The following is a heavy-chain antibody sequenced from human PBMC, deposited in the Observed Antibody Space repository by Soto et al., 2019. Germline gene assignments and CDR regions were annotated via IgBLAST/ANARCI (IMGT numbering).Heavy chain of an antibody. CDR1: GYSFPSYW. Sequence: GETLTISCEGSGYSFPSYWIGWVRQMPGKGLEWMGIIYPGDSDTRYSPSFQGQVTISADKSISTAYLQWSSLKASDTAMYYCARMGVAGQLVSWGQGTLVTVSS. CDR3: ARMGVAGQLVS. J-gene: IGHJ5*02. D-gene: IGHD6-13*01. V-gene: IGHV5-51*01. CDR2: IYPGDSDT.